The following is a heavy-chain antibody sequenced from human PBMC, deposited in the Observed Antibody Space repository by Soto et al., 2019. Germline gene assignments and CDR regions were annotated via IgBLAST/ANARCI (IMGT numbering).Heavy chain of an antibody. Sequence: QGHLVQSGAEVKKSGASEKVSCKAAGYTFTGYGISWVRQAPGQGLEWMGWISGYNGDTKYAQKFEGRVTMTVDTSTTTAYMELRSLTSDDRAVYYCAKNGQPPYYYYGMDVWGQGTTVTVSS. J-gene: IGHJ6*02. CDR2: ISGYNGDT. CDR3: AKNGQPPYYYYGMDV. CDR1: GYTFTGYG. V-gene: IGHV1-18*01. D-gene: IGHD2-8*01.